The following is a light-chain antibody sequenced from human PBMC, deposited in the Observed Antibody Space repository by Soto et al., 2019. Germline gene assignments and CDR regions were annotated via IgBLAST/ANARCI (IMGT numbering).Light chain of an antibody. Sequence: QSALTQPASVSGSPGQSITISCTGTSSDVGGYNYVSWYQHHPGKAPKLLIYEVSNRPSGVSNRFSGSKSGDTASLTISGLQAEDEADYYCSSYTSSSPLLWVFGGGTKLTVL. CDR3: SSYTSSSPLLWV. CDR2: EVS. CDR1: SSDVGGYNY. V-gene: IGLV2-14*01. J-gene: IGLJ3*02.